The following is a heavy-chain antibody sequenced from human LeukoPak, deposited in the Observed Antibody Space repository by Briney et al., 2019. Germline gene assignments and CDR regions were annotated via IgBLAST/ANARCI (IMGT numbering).Heavy chain of an antibody. D-gene: IGHD3-16*01. CDR2: ISYGGST. CDR3: ARFGSDSYGYKYYFDY. Sequence: SQTLSLTCTVSGGSISSYYWSWIRQSPGKGLQWIGYISYGGSTNYDSSLKSRLTMSVDTSKNQFSLKLRSVTAADTAVYYCARFGSDSYGYKYYFDYWGQGARVTVSS. CDR1: GGSISSYY. V-gene: IGHV4-59*08. J-gene: IGHJ4*02.